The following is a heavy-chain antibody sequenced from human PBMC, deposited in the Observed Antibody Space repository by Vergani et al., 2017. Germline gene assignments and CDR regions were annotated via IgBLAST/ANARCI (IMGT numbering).Heavy chain of an antibody. CDR1: GGSISSSSYY. V-gene: IGHV4-39*01. CDR2: IYYSGST. D-gene: IGHD2-15*01. J-gene: IGHJ5*02. Sequence: QVQLQESGPGLVKPSQTLSLTCTVSGGSISSSSYYWGWIRQPPGKGLEWIGRIYYSGSTYYNPSLKSRVTISVDTSKNQFSLKLSAVTAADTAVYYCAXHDYCSGGSCYPNNWFDPWGQGTLVTVSS. CDR3: AXHDYCSGGSCYPNNWFDP.